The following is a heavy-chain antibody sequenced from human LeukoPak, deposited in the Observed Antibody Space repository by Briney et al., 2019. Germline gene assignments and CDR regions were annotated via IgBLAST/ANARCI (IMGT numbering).Heavy chain of an antibody. Sequence: SETLSLTCTASGDSVSSGNYYWSWIRQPAGKGLEWIGRMHSSGSTKYNSSLKSRVTISVDTSKNQLSLKLSSVTAADTAVYYCARAPHFFDARGSRYYFDSWGQGALVTVSS. D-gene: IGHD3-10*01. CDR2: MHSSGST. V-gene: IGHV4-61*02. J-gene: IGHJ4*02. CDR1: GDSVSSGNYY. CDR3: ARAPHFFDARGSRYYFDS.